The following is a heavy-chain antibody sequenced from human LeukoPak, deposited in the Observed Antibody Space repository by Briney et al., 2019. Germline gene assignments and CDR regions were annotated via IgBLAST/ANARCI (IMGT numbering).Heavy chain of an antibody. Sequence: GGSLRLSCATSGFTFTTYNMNWVRQAPGKGLEWVSSISSSSSYIYYADSVKGRFTISRDNAKNSLYLQMNSLRAEDTAVYYCVKEVGATLDYWGQGTLVTVSS. J-gene: IGHJ4*02. D-gene: IGHD1-26*01. CDR3: VKEVGATLDY. V-gene: IGHV3-21*01. CDR2: ISSSSSYI. CDR1: GFTFTTYN.